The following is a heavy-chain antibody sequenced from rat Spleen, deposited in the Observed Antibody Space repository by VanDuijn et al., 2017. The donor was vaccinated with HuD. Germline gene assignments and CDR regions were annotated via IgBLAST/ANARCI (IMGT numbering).Heavy chain of an antibody. CDR1: GFTFNNYG. D-gene: IGHD1-12*02. CDR2: ISPSGGDNT. J-gene: IGHJ4*01. V-gene: IGHV5S13*01. Sequence: EVQLLESGGGLVQPGRSLKLSCAASGFTFNNYGMHWIRRAPTKGLEWVASISPSGGDNTYYRDSVKGRFTISRDNAKNTQYLQRDSLRSEDTATYYCARLGIVITSGVTDTWGQGASVAVSS. CDR3: ARLGIVITSGVTDT.